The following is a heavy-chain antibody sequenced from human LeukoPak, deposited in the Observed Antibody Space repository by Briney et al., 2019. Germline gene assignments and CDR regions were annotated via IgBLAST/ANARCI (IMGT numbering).Heavy chain of an antibody. Sequence: GGSLRLSCAASGFTFSSYWMSWVRQAPGKGLEWVANIKQDGSEKYYVDSVKGRFTISRDNAKNSLYLQMNSLRAEDTAVYYCARDKVEYSGYEDYYYMDVWGKGTTVTVSS. D-gene: IGHD5-12*01. CDR2: IKQDGSEK. V-gene: IGHV3-7*01. J-gene: IGHJ6*03. CDR1: GFTFSSYW. CDR3: ARDKVEYSGYEDYYYMDV.